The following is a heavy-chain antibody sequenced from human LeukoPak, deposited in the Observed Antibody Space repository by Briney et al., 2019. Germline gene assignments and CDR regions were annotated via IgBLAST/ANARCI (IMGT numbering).Heavy chain of an antibody. CDR2: INQDGSEK. CDR1: GFTFSSHW. Sequence: PGGSLRLSCVASGFTFSSHWMSWVRQAPGKGLEWVANINQDGSEKHYVDSVKGRFTISRDNAKNSQFLQMNSLRAEDTALCYCATDQLDPWGQGTLVTVSS. V-gene: IGHV3-7*01. J-gene: IGHJ5*02. CDR3: ATDQLDP.